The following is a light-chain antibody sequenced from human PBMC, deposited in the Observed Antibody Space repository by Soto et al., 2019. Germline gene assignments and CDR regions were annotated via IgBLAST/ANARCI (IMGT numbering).Light chain of an antibody. Sequence: EIVLPQSPGTLSLSPGERATLSCRASQSVSCSYLAWYHQKPVQAPRLLIYGASSRATGIPDRFSGSGSGTDFALSISRVEPEDFAVYYCEQYGSSPGTFGQGTKVEIK. CDR3: EQYGSSPGT. CDR2: GAS. CDR1: QSVSCSY. V-gene: IGKV3-20*01. J-gene: IGKJ1*01.